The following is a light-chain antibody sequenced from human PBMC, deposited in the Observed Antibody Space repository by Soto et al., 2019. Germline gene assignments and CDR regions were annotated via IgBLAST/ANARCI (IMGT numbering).Light chain of an antibody. CDR1: QSLSISF. J-gene: IGKJ4*01. V-gene: IGKV3-20*01. CDR2: GAS. Sequence: EILLTQSPVTLSLSPGDRATLSCRASQSLSISFLAWYQQKPGQTPRLLISGASIRATDIPDRFSGSGSGTDFTLTISRLEPEDFAVYFCQQYGRLPLSFGGGTKVDIK. CDR3: QQYGRLPLS.